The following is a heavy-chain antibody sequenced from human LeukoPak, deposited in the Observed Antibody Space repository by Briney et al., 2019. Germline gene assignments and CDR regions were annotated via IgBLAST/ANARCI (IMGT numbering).Heavy chain of an antibody. D-gene: IGHD5-24*01. CDR1: GYRFDRYW. CDR2: IYPADSNS. CDR3: ARRERNGYNFFDY. J-gene: IGHJ4*02. Sequence: GESLKISCKGSGYRFDRYWIGWVRQMPGIGLEWMGIIYPADSNSRYSPSFQGQVSISADKSISTAYLQWSSLKASDTAMYYCARRERNGYNFFDYWGQGTLVTVSS. V-gene: IGHV5-51*01.